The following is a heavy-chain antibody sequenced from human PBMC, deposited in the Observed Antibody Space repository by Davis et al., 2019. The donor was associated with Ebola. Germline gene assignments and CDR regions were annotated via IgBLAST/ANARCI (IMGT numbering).Heavy chain of an antibody. CDR2: IYDSGRT. V-gene: IGHV4-59*11. D-gene: IGHD3-16*01. J-gene: IGHJ4*02. CDR3: ARFGGGAY. Sequence: PSETLSLTCTVSDDSISGHYWNWFRQPPGKGLEWIGFIYDSGRTNYTPSLKSRVTISADTSKNQFSLNLSSVTAADTAVYFCARFGGGAYWGQGTLVTVSS. CDR1: DDSISGHY.